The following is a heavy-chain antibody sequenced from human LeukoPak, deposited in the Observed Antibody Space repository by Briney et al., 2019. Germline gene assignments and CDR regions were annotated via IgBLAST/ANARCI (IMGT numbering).Heavy chain of an antibody. V-gene: IGHV3-64D*09. CDR2: IGSNGGST. CDR1: GFTFNRYT. Sequence: PGGSLRLSCTASGFTFNRYTMSWVRQAPGKGLEYVSGIGSNGGSTDYADSVMGSFTISRDNSKKKLYLQMSSLRAEDTAVYYCVKADCSGGSCYFLSWGQGTLVTVSS. CDR3: VKADCSGGSCYFLS. D-gene: IGHD2-15*01. J-gene: IGHJ4*02.